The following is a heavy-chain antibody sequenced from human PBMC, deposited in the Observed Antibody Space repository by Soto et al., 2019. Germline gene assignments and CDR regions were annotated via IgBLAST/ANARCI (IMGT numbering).Heavy chain of an antibody. CDR3: ARAPMVRGLFGYYYGMDV. CDR2: ISAYNGNT. D-gene: IGHD3-10*01. CDR1: GYTFTSYG. J-gene: IGHJ6*02. Sequence: ASVKVSCKASGYTFTSYGISWVRQAPGQGLEWMGWISAYNGNTNYAQKLQGRVTMTTDTSTSTAYMELRSLRSDDTAVYYCARAPMVRGLFGYYYGMDVWGQGTTVTVSS. V-gene: IGHV1-18*01.